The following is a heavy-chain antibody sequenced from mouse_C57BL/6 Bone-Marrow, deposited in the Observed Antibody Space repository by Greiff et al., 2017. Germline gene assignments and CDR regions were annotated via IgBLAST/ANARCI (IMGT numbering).Heavy chain of an antibody. CDR3: ARGVYYDYVYWYFDV. V-gene: IGHV1-64*01. CDR2: IHPNSGST. D-gene: IGHD2-4*01. Sequence: QVQLQQPGAELVKPGASVKLSCKASGYTFTSYWMHWVKQRPGQGLEWIGMIHPNSGSTNYNEKFKSKATLTVDQSSSTAYMQLSSLTSEDSAVYYCARGVYYDYVYWYFDVWGTGTTVTVSS. CDR1: GYTFTSYW. J-gene: IGHJ1*03.